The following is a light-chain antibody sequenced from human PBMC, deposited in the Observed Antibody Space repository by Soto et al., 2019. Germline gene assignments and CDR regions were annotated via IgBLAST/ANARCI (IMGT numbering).Light chain of an antibody. CDR3: QQYGSSPTIT. CDR2: GAS. CDR1: PSVSSSY. J-gene: IGKJ5*01. V-gene: IGKV3-20*01. Sequence: EIVLAQSPGTLSWARGGRATRGCRASPSVSSSYLAWYQQKPGQAHRLIIYGASSRATGIPDRFSGSASGTDFTLTIRRLEPEDFAVYYGQQYGSSPTITFRQGTRLEIK.